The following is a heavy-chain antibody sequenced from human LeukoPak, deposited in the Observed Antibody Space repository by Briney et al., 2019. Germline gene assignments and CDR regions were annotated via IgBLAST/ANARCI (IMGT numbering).Heavy chain of an antibody. V-gene: IGHV3-21*01. J-gene: IGHJ4*02. CDR1: GFTFSSYS. CDR3: AGAPPWGIAAAGGDY. Sequence: PGGSLRLSCAASGFTFSSYSMNWVRQAPGKGLEWVSSISSSSSYIYYADSVKGRFTISRDNAKNSLYLQMNSLRAEDTAVYYCAGAPPWGIAAAGGDYWGQGTLVTVSS. D-gene: IGHD6-13*01. CDR2: ISSSSSYI.